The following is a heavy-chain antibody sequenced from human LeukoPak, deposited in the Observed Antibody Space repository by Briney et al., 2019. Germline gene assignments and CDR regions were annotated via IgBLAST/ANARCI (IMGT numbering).Heavy chain of an antibody. CDR3: TGSYHYYFDY. D-gene: IGHD3-10*01. CDR1: GGSISSSSYY. J-gene: IGHJ4*02. Sequence: SETLSLTCTVSGGSISSSSYYWGWIRQPPGKGLEWIGSIYYSGSTYYNPSLKSRVTISVDTSKNQFSLKLSSVTAADTAVYYCTGSYHYYFDYWGQGTLVTVSS. CDR2: IYYSGST. V-gene: IGHV4-39*07.